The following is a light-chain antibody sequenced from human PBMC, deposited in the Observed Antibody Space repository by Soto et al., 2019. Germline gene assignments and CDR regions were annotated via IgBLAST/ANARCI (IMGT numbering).Light chain of an antibody. J-gene: IGKJ4*01. CDR3: QQYNNWLMLS. CDR1: QSVSSN. CDR2: GAS. V-gene: IGKV3-15*01. Sequence: EIVMTQSPATLSVSPLERATLSCMASQSVSSNLAWYQQKPGQAPRLLIYGASTRATGIPARFSGSGSGTEFTLTISSLQSEDFAIYYCQQYNNWLMLSFGGGTKVDIK.